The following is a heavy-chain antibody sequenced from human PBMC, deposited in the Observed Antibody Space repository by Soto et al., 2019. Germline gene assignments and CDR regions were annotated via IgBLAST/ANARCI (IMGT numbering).Heavy chain of an antibody. J-gene: IGHJ4*02. D-gene: IGHD3-22*01. CDR2: INYSGST. V-gene: IGHV4-39*01. Sequence: QLQLQESGPGLVKPSETLSLTCTVSGVSISSSNYYWGWIRQPPGKGLEWIGIINYSGSTYYSPSLNSRVTISVDTSKNQFSVKRSSVTAADTAVYYCARHRPSRYYVTSGYFPDYWGQGALVTVSS. CDR3: ARHRPSRYYVTSGYFPDY. CDR1: GVSISSSNYY.